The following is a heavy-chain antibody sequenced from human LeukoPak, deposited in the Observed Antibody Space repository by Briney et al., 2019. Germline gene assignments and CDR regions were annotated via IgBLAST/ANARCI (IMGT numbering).Heavy chain of an antibody. J-gene: IGHJ4*02. D-gene: IGHD3-3*01. CDR3: ARENGFWSGYTKTLDY. Sequence: GGSLRLSCAASGFTFSSYAMHWVRQAPDKGLEWVAVISYDGSNKYYADSVKGRFTISRDNSKNTLYLQMNSLRAEDTAVYYCARENGFWSGYTKTLDYWGQGTLVTVSS. CDR1: GFTFSSYA. CDR2: ISYDGSNK. V-gene: IGHV3-30-3*01.